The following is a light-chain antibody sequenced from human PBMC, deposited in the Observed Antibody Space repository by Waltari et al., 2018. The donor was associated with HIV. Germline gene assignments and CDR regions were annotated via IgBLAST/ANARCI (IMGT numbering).Light chain of an antibody. CDR1: TGAVTDDLY. CDR3: FLTYSDPRRV. Sequence: QAVVTQEPSLTVSPGGTVTLTCGSSTGAVTDDLYPYWFQQKPGQAPRARIYDTSNKYSGTPARFSVSLLGGKAALTLSGAQPEDEAGYYCFLTYSDPRRVFGGGTKLTVL. J-gene: IGLJ3*02. V-gene: IGLV7-46*01. CDR2: DTS.